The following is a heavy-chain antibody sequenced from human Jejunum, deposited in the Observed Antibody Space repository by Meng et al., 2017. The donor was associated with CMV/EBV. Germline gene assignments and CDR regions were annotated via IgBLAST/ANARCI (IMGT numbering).Heavy chain of an antibody. D-gene: IGHD3-3*01. CDR2: IHYSGGT. CDR3: ARGGTILGDVVAFAP. CDR1: GSSITSYY. Sequence: SGSSITSYYCRWIRQPPGKGLEWIGYIHYSGGTTYHPSLISRVAISIEMSKNRFSLKLGSVTAADTAVYYCARGGTILGDVVAFAPWGQGTRVTVSS. V-gene: IGHV4-59*01. J-gene: IGHJ5*02.